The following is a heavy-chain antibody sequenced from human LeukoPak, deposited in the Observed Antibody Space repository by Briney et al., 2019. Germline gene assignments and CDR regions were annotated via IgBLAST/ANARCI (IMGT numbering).Heavy chain of an antibody. CDR1: GFTFSSYG. CDR3: AKADSSSWYEVDAFDI. Sequence: PGRSLRLSCAASGFTFSSYGMHWVRQAPGKGLEWVAVIWYDGSNKYYADSVKGRFTISRDNSKNTLYLQMNSLRAEDTAAYYCAKADSSSWYEVDAFDIWGQGTMVTVSS. CDR2: IWYDGSNK. V-gene: IGHV3-33*06. J-gene: IGHJ3*02. D-gene: IGHD6-13*01.